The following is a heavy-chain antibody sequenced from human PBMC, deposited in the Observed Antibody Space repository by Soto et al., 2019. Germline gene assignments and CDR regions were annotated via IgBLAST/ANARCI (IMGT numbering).Heavy chain of an antibody. CDR2: IIPIFGTA. CDR3: ARAARSGMYYFDY. D-gene: IGHD3-10*01. CDR1: GVTFSSYA. Sequence: GASVKVSCKASGVTFSSYAISWVRQAPGQGLEWMGGIIPIFGTANYAQKFQGRVTITADESTSTAYMELSSLRSEDTAVYYCARAARSGMYYFDYWGQGTLVTVSS. J-gene: IGHJ4*02. V-gene: IGHV1-69*13.